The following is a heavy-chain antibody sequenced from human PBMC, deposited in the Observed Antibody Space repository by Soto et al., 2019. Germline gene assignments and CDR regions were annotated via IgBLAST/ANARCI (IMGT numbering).Heavy chain of an antibody. Sequence: PSETLSLTCTVAGGSISSYYWSWIRQHPGKGLEWIGYIYYSGSTTYNPSLQSRVSISLDLVRKQVSLQLTSVTAADSATYYCARGHIVSSNFYFMEVWGKGTTVTVSS. J-gene: IGHJ6*03. CDR1: GGSISSYY. D-gene: IGHD3-16*02. CDR3: ARGHIVSSNFYFMEV. CDR2: IYYSGST. V-gene: IGHV4-59*12.